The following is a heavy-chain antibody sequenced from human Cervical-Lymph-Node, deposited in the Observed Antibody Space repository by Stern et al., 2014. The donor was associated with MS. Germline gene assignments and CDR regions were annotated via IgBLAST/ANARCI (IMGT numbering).Heavy chain of an antibody. D-gene: IGHD6-19*01. CDR1: GASIRSSVYQ. CDR2: IFHNGTT. Sequence: QLQLQESGPGLVKPSETLSLTCTVSGASIRSSVYQWGWVRQPPGKGLEWIGNIFHNGTTYANPSLKSRVTIPLDASKNQFSLELNFVTAADTAVYYCLRVPHWLQVSPDRGENANFHFWGQGTLVIVSS. CDR3: LRVPHWLQVSPDRGENANFHF. J-gene: IGHJ4*02. V-gene: IGHV4-39*01.